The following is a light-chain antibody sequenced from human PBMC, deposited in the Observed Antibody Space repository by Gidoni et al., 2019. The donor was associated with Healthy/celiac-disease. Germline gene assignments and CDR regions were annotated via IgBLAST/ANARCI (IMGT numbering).Light chain of an antibody. V-gene: IGLV2-11*01. CDR1: SSDVCGYNY. Sequence: QSALTPPRSVSGAPGQSVTISCTGTSSDVCGYNYVSWYQQHPGKAPKLMIYDVSKRPSGVPDRFSGSKSGNTASLTISGLQAEDEADYYCCSYAGSFYVFGTGTKVTVL. CDR2: DVS. CDR3: CSYAGSFYV. J-gene: IGLJ1*01.